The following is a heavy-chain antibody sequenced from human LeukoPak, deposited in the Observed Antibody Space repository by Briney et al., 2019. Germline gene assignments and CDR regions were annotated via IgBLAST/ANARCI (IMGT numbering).Heavy chain of an antibody. CDR2: MNPNSGNT. V-gene: IGHV1-8*01. CDR1: GYTFTSYD. Sequence: ASVKVSCKASGYTFTSYDINWVRQATGQGLEWMGWMNPNSGNTGYAQKFQGRVTMTRKTSISIAYMELSSLRSEDAAVYYCARGPYSGYDLSYYYYYGMDVWGQGTTVTVSS. J-gene: IGHJ6*02. D-gene: IGHD5-12*01. CDR3: ARGPYSGYDLSYYYYYGMDV.